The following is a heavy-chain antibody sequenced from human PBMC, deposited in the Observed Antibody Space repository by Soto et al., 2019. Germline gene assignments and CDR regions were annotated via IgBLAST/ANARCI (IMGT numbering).Heavy chain of an antibody. V-gene: IGHV3-72*01. CDR3: ARFSGSYTRGLDY. J-gene: IGHJ4*02. Sequence: EVQLVESGGGLLQPGGSLRLSCAASGFTFSDHYMDWVRQAPGKGLEWVGRSRNKANSYSTEYAASVKGRFTISRDESKHSLYLQINSLKTEDTAVYYCARFSGSYTRGLDYWGQGTLVTVSS. CDR2: SRNKANSYST. CDR1: GFTFSDHY. D-gene: IGHD1-26*01.